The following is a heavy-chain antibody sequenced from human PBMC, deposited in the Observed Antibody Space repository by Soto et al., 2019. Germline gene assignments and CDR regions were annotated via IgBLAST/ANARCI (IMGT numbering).Heavy chain of an antibody. CDR1: GGSISSNNW. J-gene: IGHJ4*02. CDR2: ISHSGST. CDR3: ARRAQLAATGY. D-gene: IGHD6-13*01. V-gene: IGHV4-4*02. Sequence: QVQLQESGPGLVKPSGILSLTCAVSGGSISSNNWWSWIRQPPGKGLEWIGEISHSGSTSYNPSLRSRVTISVDKTKNHFSLKLTSVTAADTAVYYCARRAQLAATGYWGQGTLVTVSS.